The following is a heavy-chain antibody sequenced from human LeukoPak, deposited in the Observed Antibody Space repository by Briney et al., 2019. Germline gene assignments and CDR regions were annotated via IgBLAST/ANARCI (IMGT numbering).Heavy chain of an antibody. J-gene: IGHJ5*02. CDR1: GGSISSSSYY. V-gene: IGHV4-39*01. D-gene: IGHD2-2*01. Sequence: PSETLSLTCTVSGGSISSSSYYWGWIRQPPGKGLEWIGSIYYSGSTYYNPSLKSRVTISVDTSKNQFSLKLSSVTAADTAVYYCARAGGGCYATWGQGTLVTVSS. CDR3: ARAGGGCYAT. CDR2: IYYSGST.